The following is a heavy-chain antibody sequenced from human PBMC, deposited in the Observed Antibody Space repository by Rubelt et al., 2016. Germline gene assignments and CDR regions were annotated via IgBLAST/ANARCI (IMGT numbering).Heavy chain of an antibody. CDR3: ARVYDSSDTYYFDY. Sequence: QVQLVQSGAEVKKPGASVKVSCKASGYTFTSYYMHWVRQAPGQGLEWMGIINPSGGSTSYAPRFPGRVTMTRDTSMSTVYMELSSLRAEDTAVYYCARVYDSSDTYYFDYWGQGTLVTVSS. D-gene: IGHD3-22*01. CDR1: GYTFTSYY. CDR2: INPSGGST. J-gene: IGHJ4*02. V-gene: IGHV1-46*01.